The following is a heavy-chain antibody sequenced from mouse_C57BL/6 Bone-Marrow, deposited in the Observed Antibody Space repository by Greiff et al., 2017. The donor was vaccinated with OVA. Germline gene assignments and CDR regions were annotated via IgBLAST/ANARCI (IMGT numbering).Heavy chain of an antibody. J-gene: IGHJ3*01. V-gene: IGHV5-17*01. CDR3: ARIDYSNSFAY. Sequence: DVKLVESGGGLVKPGGSLKLSCAASGFTFSDYGMHWVRQAPEKGLEWVAYISSGSSTIYYADTVKGRFTISRDNAKNTLFLQMTSLRSEDTAMCYCARIDYSNSFAYWGQGTLVTVSA. CDR1: GFTFSDYG. D-gene: IGHD2-5*01. CDR2: ISSGSSTI.